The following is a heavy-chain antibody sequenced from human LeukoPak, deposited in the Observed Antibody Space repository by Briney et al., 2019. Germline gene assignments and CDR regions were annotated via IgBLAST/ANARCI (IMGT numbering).Heavy chain of an antibody. CDR1: GYTLTELS. D-gene: IGHD2-2*01. Sequence: GASVKVSCKVSGYTLTELSMHWVRQAPGKGLEWMGGFDPEDGETIYSENFQGRVTMTEDTSTDIAYMELSSLRSEDTAVYYCATDTEVPPGAGVEAFDMWGQGTMVTVSS. CDR2: FDPEDGET. CDR3: ATDTEVPPGAGVEAFDM. V-gene: IGHV1-24*01. J-gene: IGHJ3*02.